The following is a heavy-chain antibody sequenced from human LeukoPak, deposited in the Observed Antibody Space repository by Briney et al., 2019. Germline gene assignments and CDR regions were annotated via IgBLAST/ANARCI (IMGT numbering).Heavy chain of an antibody. CDR1: GGSFSGYY. V-gene: IGHV4-34*01. J-gene: IGHJ5*02. Sequence: PSETLSLTCAVYGGSFSGYYWSWIRQPPGKGLEWIGEINHSGSTNYNPSLKSRVTISVDTSKNQFSLKLSSVTAADTAVYYCARTGATVTTVNWFDPWGQGTLVTVSS. CDR2: INHSGST. D-gene: IGHD4-11*01. CDR3: ARTGATVTTVNWFDP.